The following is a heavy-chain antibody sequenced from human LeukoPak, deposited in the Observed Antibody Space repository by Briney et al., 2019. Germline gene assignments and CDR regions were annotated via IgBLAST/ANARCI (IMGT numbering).Heavy chain of an antibody. CDR3: ARELEGSGWYTYFDY. V-gene: IGHV3-64*04. D-gene: IGHD6-19*01. CDR2: ISSYGDST. J-gene: IGHJ4*02. Sequence: TGGSLRLSCSASGFTFSSYAMHWVRQAPGKGLEYVSTISSYGDSTYYADSVKGRFTLSRDNSKNTLYLQMNSLRAEDTAVYYCARELEGSGWYTYFDYWGQGTLVTVSP. CDR1: GFTFSSYA.